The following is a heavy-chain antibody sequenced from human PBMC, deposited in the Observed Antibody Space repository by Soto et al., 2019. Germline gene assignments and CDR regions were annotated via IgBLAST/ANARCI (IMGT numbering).Heavy chain of an antibody. V-gene: IGHV1-69*01. Sequence: QVQLVQSGAEVKKPGYSVKVSCKASGGTFSSYAISWVRQAPGQGLEWMGGIIPISGTANYAQKVQGRVTITADESTSTAYMKLSLRSEDTAVYYCARSQGSSTSLEIYYYYYYGMDVWGQGTTVTVSS. CDR2: IIPISGTA. J-gene: IGHJ6*02. CDR1: GGTFSSYA. CDR3: ARSQGSSTSLEIYYYYYYGMDV. D-gene: IGHD2-2*01.